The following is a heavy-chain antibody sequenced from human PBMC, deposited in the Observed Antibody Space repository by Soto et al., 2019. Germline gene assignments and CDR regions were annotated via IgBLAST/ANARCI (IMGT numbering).Heavy chain of an antibody. CDR3: VRQYYDFWTDYPDFDY. D-gene: IGHD3-3*01. V-gene: IGHV1-18*04. CDR2: ISPNSGRP. CDR1: GYTFTKYD. J-gene: IGHJ4*02. Sequence: ASVKVSCKTSGYTFTKYDISWVRQAPGQGLEWLGLISPNSGRPSYAQKFEGRVTMTTDTSTTTAYLELRSLRSDDTAVYYCVRQYYDFWTDYPDFDYWGQGXLVTVSS.